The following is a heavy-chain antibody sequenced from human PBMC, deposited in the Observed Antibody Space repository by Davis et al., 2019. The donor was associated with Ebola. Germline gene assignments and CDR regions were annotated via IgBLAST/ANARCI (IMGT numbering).Heavy chain of an antibody. D-gene: IGHD3-16*02. CDR2: INHSEST. Sequence: PGGSLRLSCAVYGGSFSGYYWSWIRQPPGKGLEWIGEINHSESTNYNPSLKSRVTISIDTSENQFSLKLNSVTAADTAVYHCARAGIYRPYYFDYWGQGTLVTVSS. V-gene: IGHV4-34*01. CDR3: ARAGIYRPYYFDY. CDR1: GGSFSGYY. J-gene: IGHJ4*02.